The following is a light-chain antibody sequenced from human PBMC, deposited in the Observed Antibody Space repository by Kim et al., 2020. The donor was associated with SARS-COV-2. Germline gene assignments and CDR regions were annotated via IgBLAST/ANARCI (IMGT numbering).Light chain of an antibody. CDR1: SSDIGGYNY. J-gene: IGLJ2*01. CDR3: SSYTSSTTVV. Sequence: QSALTQPASVSGSPGQSITISCTGTSSDIGGYNYVSWYQQHPGKAPKLMIYDVSKRPSGVSNRFSGSKSGNTASLTISGLQAEDEADYYCSSYTSSTTVVFGGGTKVTVL. CDR2: DVS. V-gene: IGLV2-14*01.